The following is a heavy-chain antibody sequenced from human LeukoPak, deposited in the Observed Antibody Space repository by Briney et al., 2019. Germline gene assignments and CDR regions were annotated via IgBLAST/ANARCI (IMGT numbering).Heavy chain of an antibody. CDR3: ARDSALAQAVMFDY. J-gene: IGHJ4*02. D-gene: IGHD6-19*01. Sequence: PSGTLSLTCAVSGASISSSNWLRWVRQPPGKGLEWIEEIYHSGSTNYNPSLKSRVTISVDTTKNQFSLKLSSVTAADTAVYYCARDSALAQAVMFDYWGQGTLVTVSS. CDR2: IYHSGST. CDR1: GASISSSNW. V-gene: IGHV4-4*02.